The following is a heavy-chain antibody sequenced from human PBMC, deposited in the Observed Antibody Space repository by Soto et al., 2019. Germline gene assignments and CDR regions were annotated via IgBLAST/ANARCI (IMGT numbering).Heavy chain of an antibody. CDR3: ARSTGTIPGVRMHCDY. D-gene: IGHD1-1*01. CDR2: IIPIFGTA. V-gene: IGHV1-69*12. J-gene: IGHJ4*02. Sequence: QVQLVQSGAEVKKPGHSVKVSCKASGGTFSSYAISWVRQAPGQGLEGMGGIIPIFGTANYAQKFQGRVTITADESTSTAYMELSSLRSEDTAVYYCARSTGTIPGVRMHCDYWGQGTLVTVSS. CDR1: GGTFSSYA.